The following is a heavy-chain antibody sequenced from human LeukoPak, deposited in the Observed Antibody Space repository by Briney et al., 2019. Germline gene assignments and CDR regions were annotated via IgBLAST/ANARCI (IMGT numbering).Heavy chain of an antibody. V-gene: IGHV1-2*02. Sequence: ASVKVSCKASGYTFTGYNMHWVRQAPGQGLEWMGWINVHTGVAHYAQQFHGRVTMTRDTSISTAYMEVSRLRSDDTAVYYCARVSPTVTTFDYWGQGTLVTVSS. CDR1: GYTFTGYN. CDR3: ARVSPTVTTFDY. CDR2: INVHTGVA. D-gene: IGHD4-17*01. J-gene: IGHJ4*02.